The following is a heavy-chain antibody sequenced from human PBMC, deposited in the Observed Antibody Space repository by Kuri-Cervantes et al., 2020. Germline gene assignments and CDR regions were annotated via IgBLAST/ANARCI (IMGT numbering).Heavy chain of an antibody. CDR1: GFTFSTFY. D-gene: IGHD6-19*01. Sequence: GGSLRLSCAASGFTFSTFYIHWVRQAPGKGLEWVAVIWYDGSNKYYADSVKGRFTISRDNSKNTLYLQMNSLRAEDTAVYYCARDPPGGWTDYWGQGTLVTVSS. V-gene: IGHV3-33*08. CDR2: IWYDGSNK. J-gene: IGHJ4*02. CDR3: ARDPPGGWTDY.